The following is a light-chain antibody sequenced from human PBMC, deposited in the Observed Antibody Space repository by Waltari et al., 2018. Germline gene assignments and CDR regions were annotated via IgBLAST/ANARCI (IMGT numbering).Light chain of an antibody. CDR3: GTWDNSLII. Sequence: QSVLTQPPSVSAAPGQKVTISCSGSSSNIENNYLSWYHQLPGTAPKLLIYDNNKRPSGIPDRFSGSKSGTSATLGITGLQTGDEADYYCGTWDNSLIIFGGGTKVTVL. CDR1: SSNIENNY. V-gene: IGLV1-51*01. CDR2: DNN. J-gene: IGLJ2*01.